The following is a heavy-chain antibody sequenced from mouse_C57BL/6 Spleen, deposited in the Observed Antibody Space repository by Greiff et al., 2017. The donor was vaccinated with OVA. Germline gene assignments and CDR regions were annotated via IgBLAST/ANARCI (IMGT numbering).Heavy chain of an antibody. D-gene: IGHD1-1*01. J-gene: IGHJ2*01. CDR2: IYPGDGDT. CDR3: ARYYDGSSYEYYFDS. CDR1: GYAFRSYW. V-gene: IGHV1-80*01. Sequence: QVQLQQSGAELVKPGASVKISCKASGYAFRSYWMNWVKQRPGKGLEWIGQIYPGDGDTNYNGKFKGKATLTADKSSSTAYMQLSSLTSEDAAVYFCARYYDGSSYEYYFDSWGEGTTLTVSS.